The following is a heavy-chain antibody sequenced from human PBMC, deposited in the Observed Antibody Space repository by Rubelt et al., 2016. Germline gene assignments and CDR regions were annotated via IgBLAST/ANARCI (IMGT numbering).Heavy chain of an antibody. V-gene: IGHV1-69*04. Sequence: QVQLVQSGAEVKKPGSSVKVSCKASCGTFSSYALSWVRQAHGLGREWMGRIIPILGMANYATKFQGRVTIAADKSTSTAYMELSSLRSEDAVVYYWARDPRSYHALDIWGQGTMVTVSS. CDR2: IIPILGMA. D-gene: IGHD1-26*01. J-gene: IGHJ3*02. CDR3: ARDPRSYHALDI. CDR1: CGTFSSYA.